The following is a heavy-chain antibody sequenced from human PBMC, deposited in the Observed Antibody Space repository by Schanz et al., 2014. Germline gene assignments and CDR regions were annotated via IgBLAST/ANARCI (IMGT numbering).Heavy chain of an antibody. D-gene: IGHD3-10*01. Sequence: VQLVESGGGVVQPGRSLRLSCATSGLNFDYYDMNWVRQAPGKGLEWVANIGYDGSEKYYVDSVKGRFTISRDNSKDTLYLQMSGLTPEDTAVYCCARGPIPIQGVPMDFWGQGALVTVSS. J-gene: IGHJ4*02. CDR1: GLNFDYYD. CDR3: ARGPIPIQGVPMDF. V-gene: IGHV3-33*01. CDR2: IGYDGSEK.